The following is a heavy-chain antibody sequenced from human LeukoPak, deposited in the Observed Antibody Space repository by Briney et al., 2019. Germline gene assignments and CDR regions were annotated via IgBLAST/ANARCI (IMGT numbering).Heavy chain of an antibody. CDR1: GYTFTDYF. V-gene: IGHV1-46*01. CDR2: IYPRDGST. J-gene: IGHJ4*02. Sequence: GASVKVSCKASGYTFTDYFIHWVRQAPGQGLEWMGMIYPRDGSTSYAQKFQGRVTVTRDTSTSTVHMELSGLRSEHTAVYYCARDQEGFDYWGQGTLVTVSS. CDR3: ARDQEGFDY.